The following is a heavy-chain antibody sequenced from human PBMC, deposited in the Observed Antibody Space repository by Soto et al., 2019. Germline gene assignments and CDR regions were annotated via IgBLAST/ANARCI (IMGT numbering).Heavy chain of an antibody. CDR3: AKAPSVFNSNWFDP. D-gene: IGHD6-19*01. CDR2: ISGSGGST. V-gene: IGHV3-23*01. Sequence: GGSLRLSCAASGFTLSSYAMSWVRQAPGKGLEWVSAISGSGGSTYYADSVKGRFTISRDNSKNTLYLQMNSLRAEDTAVYYCAKAPSVFNSNWFDPWGQGTLVTVSS. J-gene: IGHJ5*02. CDR1: GFTLSSYA.